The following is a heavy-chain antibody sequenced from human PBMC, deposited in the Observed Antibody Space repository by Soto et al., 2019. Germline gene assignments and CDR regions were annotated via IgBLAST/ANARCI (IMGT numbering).Heavy chain of an antibody. CDR3: ARAGYDYGDYPYYYYYMDV. Sequence: GGSLRLSCAASGFTFSSYDMHWVRQATGKGLEWVSAIGTAGDTYYPGSVKGRFTISRENAKNSLYLQMNSLRAGDTAVYYCARAGYDYGDYPYYYYYMDVWGKGTTVTVSS. V-gene: IGHV3-13*01. CDR1: GFTFSSYD. D-gene: IGHD4-17*01. J-gene: IGHJ6*03. CDR2: IGTAGDT.